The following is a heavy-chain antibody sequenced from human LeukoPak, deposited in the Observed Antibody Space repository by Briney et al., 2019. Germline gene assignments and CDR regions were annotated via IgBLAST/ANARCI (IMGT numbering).Heavy chain of an antibody. J-gene: IGHJ6*03. D-gene: IGHD3-10*01. Sequence: PSETLSLTCTVSGYSLRNGYHWAWFRQPPGKGLEWIGSVSQSGSTYDNPSLKSRVTMSMDTSKNQFSVKVSSVTAADTAVYYCAREGGRRGYYFMDVWGKGTTVTISS. V-gene: IGHV4-38-2*02. CDR3: AREGGRRGYYFMDV. CDR2: VSQSGST. CDR1: GYSLRNGYH.